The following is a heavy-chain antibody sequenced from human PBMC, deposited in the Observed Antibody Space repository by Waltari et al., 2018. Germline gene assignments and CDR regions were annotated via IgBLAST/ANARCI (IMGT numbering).Heavy chain of an antibody. Sequence: QVQLQESGPGLVKPSETLSLTCTVSGGSISSYYWSWIRQPPGKGLEWIGYIYYSGRTNYNPSLKSRVTISVDTSKNQFSLKLSSVTAADTAVYYCARGTIELAPWGQGTLVTVSS. CDR2: IYYSGRT. V-gene: IGHV4-59*01. D-gene: IGHD1-1*01. J-gene: IGHJ5*02. CDR1: GGSISSYY. CDR3: ARGTIELAP.